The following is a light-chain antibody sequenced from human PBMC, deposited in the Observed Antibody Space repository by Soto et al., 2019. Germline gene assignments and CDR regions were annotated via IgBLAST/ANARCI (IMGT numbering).Light chain of an antibody. CDR2: SNN. CDR1: SSNIGSNT. CDR3: AAWDDSLNGLYV. V-gene: IGLV1-44*01. J-gene: IGLJ1*01. Sequence: QSVLTQPPSASGTPGQRVTISCSGSSSNIGSNTVNWYQQLPGTAPKLLIYSNNQRPSGVPDRFSGSKSGTSASLAISGLRSEDEADYHCAAWDDSLNGLYVFGTGTKVTVL.